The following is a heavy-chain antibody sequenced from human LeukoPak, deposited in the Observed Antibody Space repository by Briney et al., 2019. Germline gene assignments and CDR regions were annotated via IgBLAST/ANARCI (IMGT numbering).Heavy chain of an antibody. V-gene: IGHV3-23*01. CDR2: ISGSGGST. CDR3: AKVGSFRTWSGYYMGGYFDY. D-gene: IGHD3-3*01. CDR1: GFTFSSYA. Sequence: QTGGSLRLSCAASGFTFSSYAMSWVRQAPGKGLEWVSAISGSGGSTYYADSVKGRFTISRDNSKNTLYLQMNSLRAEDTAVYYCAKVGSFRTWSGYYMGGYFDYWGQGTLVTVSS. J-gene: IGHJ4*02.